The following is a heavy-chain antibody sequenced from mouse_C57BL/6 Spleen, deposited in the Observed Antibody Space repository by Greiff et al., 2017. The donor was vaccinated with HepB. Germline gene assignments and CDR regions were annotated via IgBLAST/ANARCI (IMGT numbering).Heavy chain of an antibody. Sequence: QVQLQQPGAELVKPGASVKLSCKASGYTFTSYWMHWVKQRPGQGLEWIGMIHPNSGSTNYNEKFKSKATLTVDKSSSTAYMQLSSLTSEDSAVYDCAMSKDYGSSYVADYWGQGTTLTVSS. D-gene: IGHD1-1*01. J-gene: IGHJ2*01. CDR3: AMSKDYGSSYVADY. CDR1: GYTFTSYW. V-gene: IGHV1-64*01. CDR2: IHPNSGST.